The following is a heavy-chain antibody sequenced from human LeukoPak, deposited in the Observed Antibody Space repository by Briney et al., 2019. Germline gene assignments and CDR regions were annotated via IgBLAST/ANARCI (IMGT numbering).Heavy chain of an antibody. CDR1: GGSISSSSYY. J-gene: IGHJ4*02. V-gene: IGHV4-39*07. CDR3: ARDFVNRNYGYFY. Sequence: PSETLSLTCTVSGGSISSSSYYWGWIRQPPGKGLEWIGSIDYSGSTYYNPSLKSRITISVDTSKNQISLKLSSVTAADTAVYYCARDFVNRNYGYFYWGQGTLVTVSS. CDR2: IDYSGST. D-gene: IGHD5-18*01.